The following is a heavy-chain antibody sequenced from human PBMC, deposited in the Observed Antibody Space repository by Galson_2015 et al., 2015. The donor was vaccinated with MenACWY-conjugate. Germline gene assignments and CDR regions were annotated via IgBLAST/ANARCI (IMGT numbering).Heavy chain of an antibody. CDR1: GFTFSSYS. Sequence: SLRLSCAASGFTFSSYSMNWVRQAPGKGLEWVSYISSSSSTIYYADSVKGRFTISRDNAKNSLYLQMNSLRAEDTAVYYCARDRRPSSRSDFDYWGQGTLVTVSS. CDR3: ARDRRPSSRSDFDY. D-gene: IGHD2-2*01. CDR2: ISSSSSTI. J-gene: IGHJ4*02. V-gene: IGHV3-48*01.